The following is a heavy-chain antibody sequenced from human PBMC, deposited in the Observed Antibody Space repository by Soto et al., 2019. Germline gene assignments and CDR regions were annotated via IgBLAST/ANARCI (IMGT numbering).Heavy chain of an antibody. CDR3: ARLSYGSGSYWFDP. J-gene: IGHJ5*02. D-gene: IGHD3-10*01. Sequence: GESLKISCKGSGYRFTSYWIGWVRKMTGKGLEWMGIIYPGDSDTRYSPSFQGQVTISADKSISTAYLQWSSLKASDTAMYYCARLSYGSGSYWFDPWGQGTLVTVSS. CDR1: GYRFTSYW. V-gene: IGHV5-51*01. CDR2: IYPGDSDT.